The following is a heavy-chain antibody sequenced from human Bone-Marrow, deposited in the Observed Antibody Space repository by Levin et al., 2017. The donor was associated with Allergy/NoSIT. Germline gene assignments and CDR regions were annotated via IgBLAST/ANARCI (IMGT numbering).Heavy chain of an antibody. D-gene: IGHD3-10*01. CDR3: VRDESASGSYCLDY. Sequence: SCVGSGFTFNSYALHWVRQAPGKGLEWVAVIPYDGNNKWYADSVKGRFTISRDNSKNTLYLEMNDLRGDDTAVYYCVRDESASGSYCLDYWGRGTQVTV. CDR1: GFTFNSYA. J-gene: IGHJ4*02. CDR2: IPYDGNNK. V-gene: IGHV3-30-3*01.